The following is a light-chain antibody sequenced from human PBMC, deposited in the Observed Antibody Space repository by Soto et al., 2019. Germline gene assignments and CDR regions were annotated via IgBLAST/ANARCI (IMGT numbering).Light chain of an antibody. CDR2: TAS. CDR3: LQHNTYPWT. J-gene: IGKJ1*01. V-gene: IGKV1-5*03. Sequence: DIQMTQSPSTLSASVGDRVTITCRASQSVSSWLAWYQQKPGKAPTLLIHTASTLQSGVPSRFSGSGSGTDFTLTITSLQPDDFATYFCLQHNTYPWTFGQGTKVDIK. CDR1: QSVSSW.